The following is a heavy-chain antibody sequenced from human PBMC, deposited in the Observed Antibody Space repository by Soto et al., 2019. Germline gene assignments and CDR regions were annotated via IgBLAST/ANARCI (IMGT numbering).Heavy chain of an antibody. D-gene: IGHD3-22*01. CDR3: ARNYYDSSCYYLVDLVYWDY. V-gene: IGHV2-26*01. J-gene: IGHJ4*02. CDR2: IFSNDEK. CDR1: GFSLSNARMG. Sequence: QVTLKESGPVLVKPTETLTLTCTVSGFSLSNARMGVSWIRQPPGKALEWLAHIFSNDEKSYSTSLKSRLTISKDTSKSQVVLTMTNMDPVDTATYYCARNYYDSSCYYLVDLVYWDYWGQGTLVTVSS.